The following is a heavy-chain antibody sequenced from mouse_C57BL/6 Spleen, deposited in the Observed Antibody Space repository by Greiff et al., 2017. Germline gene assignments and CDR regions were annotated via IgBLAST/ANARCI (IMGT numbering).Heavy chain of an antibody. V-gene: IGHV1-64*01. CDR2: IHPNSGST. D-gene: IGHD1-1*01. Sequence: VQLQQPGAELVKPGASVKLSCKASGYTFTSYWMHWVKQRPGQGLEWIGMIHPNSGSTNYNEKFKSKATLTVDKSSSTAYMQLSSLTSEDSAVYYCASRGPYYYGSIYWYFDVWGTGTSVTVSS. CDR3: ASRGPYYYGSIYWYFDV. CDR1: GYTFTSYW. J-gene: IGHJ1*03.